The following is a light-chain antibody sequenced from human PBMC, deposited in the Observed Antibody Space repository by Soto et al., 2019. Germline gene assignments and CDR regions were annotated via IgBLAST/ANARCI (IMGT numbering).Light chain of an antibody. J-gene: IGKJ2*01. CDR1: QSVSSNY. CDR2: GAS. Sequence: EIVLTQSPGTLSLSPGERATLSCRASQSVSSNYLAWYRQKPGQAPRLLIDGASNRPTGISDRFSGSGSGTDFTLTISRLEPEDFAVYYCQQYVSSPYTFGQGTKLEIK. CDR3: QQYVSSPYT. V-gene: IGKV3-20*01.